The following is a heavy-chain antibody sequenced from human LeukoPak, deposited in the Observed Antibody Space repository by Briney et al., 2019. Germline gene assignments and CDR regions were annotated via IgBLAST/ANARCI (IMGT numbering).Heavy chain of an antibody. V-gene: IGHV4-38-2*02. Sequence: SSETLSLTCVVSGYSISSGHYWAWIRPPPGKGLEWIGSISHSGSTYYNPSLKSRVTILDDTSKNHFSLKLSSVTAADTAVYYCAREAPEGYNNWFDPWGQGTLVTVSS. J-gene: IGHJ5*02. CDR2: ISHSGST. D-gene: IGHD6-13*01. CDR1: GYSISSGHY. CDR3: AREAPEGYNNWFDP.